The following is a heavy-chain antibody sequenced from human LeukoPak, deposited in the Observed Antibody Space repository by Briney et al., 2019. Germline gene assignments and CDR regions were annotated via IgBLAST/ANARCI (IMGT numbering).Heavy chain of an antibody. CDR3: ARDYPGVLDYWYCSSTSCQDAFDI. CDR1: GFTFSSYW. J-gene: IGHJ3*02. CDR2: IKQDRSEK. V-gene: IGHV3-7*01. Sequence: GGSLRLSCAASGFTFSSYWMSWVRQAPGKGLEWVANIKQDRSEKYYVDSVKGRFTISRDNAKNSLYLQMNSLRAEDTAVYYCARDYPGVLDYWYCSSTSCQDAFDIWGQGTMVTVSS. D-gene: IGHD2-2*01.